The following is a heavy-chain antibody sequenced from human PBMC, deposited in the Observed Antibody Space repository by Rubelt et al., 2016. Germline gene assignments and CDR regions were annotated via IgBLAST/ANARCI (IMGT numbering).Heavy chain of an antibody. CDR2: GST. J-gene: IGHJ4*02. CDR3: DGPLRFLEWLFLGRFDY. Sequence: GSTNYNPSLKSRVTISVDTSKNQFSLKLSSVTAADTAVLSQDGPLRFLEWLFLGRFDYWGQGTLVTVSS. V-gene: IGHV4-59*01. D-gene: IGHD3-3*01.